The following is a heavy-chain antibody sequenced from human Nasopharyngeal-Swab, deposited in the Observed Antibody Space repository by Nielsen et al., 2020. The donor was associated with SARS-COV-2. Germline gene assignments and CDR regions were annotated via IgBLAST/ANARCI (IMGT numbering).Heavy chain of an antibody. V-gene: IGHV4-59*08. D-gene: IGHD4-17*01. Sequence: GSLRLSCSVSGGSISNHHWNWIRQPPGKGLEWIGYIYYSGSTNYNPSLKSRVTISVDTSKNQFSLKLSSVTAADTAVYYCARRGEGYGDYLDYWGQGTLVTVSS. J-gene: IGHJ4*02. CDR3: ARRGEGYGDYLDY. CDR2: IYYSGST. CDR1: GGSISNHH.